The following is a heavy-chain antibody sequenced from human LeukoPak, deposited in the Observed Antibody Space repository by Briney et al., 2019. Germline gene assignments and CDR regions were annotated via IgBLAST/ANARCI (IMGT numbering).Heavy chain of an antibody. Sequence: ASVKVSCKASGGTFSSYAISWVRQAPGQGLEWMGGIIPIFGTANYAQKFQGRVTITADKSTSTAYMELSSLRSEDTAVYYCARGILDYYDSSGYSCDYWGQGTLVTVSS. CDR2: IIPIFGTA. V-gene: IGHV1-69*06. CDR1: GGTFSSYA. J-gene: IGHJ4*02. CDR3: ARGILDYYDSSGYSCDY. D-gene: IGHD3-22*01.